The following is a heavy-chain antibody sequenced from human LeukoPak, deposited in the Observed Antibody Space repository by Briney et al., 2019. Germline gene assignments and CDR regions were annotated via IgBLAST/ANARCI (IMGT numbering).Heavy chain of an antibody. CDR1: GYTFTSYY. D-gene: IGHD2-2*01. CDR2: INPSGGSK. J-gene: IGHJ4*02. CDR3: ARELGGVVVPAAPEGVDY. Sequence: ASVKVFCKASGYTFTSYYMHWVRQAPGQGLEWMGIINPSGGSKSYAQKFQGRVTMTRDMSTSTVYMELSSLRSEDTAVYYCARELGGVVVPAAPEGVDYWGQGTLVTVSS. V-gene: IGHV1-46*01.